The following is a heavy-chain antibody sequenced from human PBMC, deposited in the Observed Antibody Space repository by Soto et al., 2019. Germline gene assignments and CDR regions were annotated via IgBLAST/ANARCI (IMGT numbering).Heavy chain of an antibody. D-gene: IGHD1-20*01. Sequence: PSETLSLTCTVSGGSISSYYWSWILQPPGKGLEWIGYIYYSGSTNYNPSLKSRVTISVDTSKNQFSLKLSSVTAADTAVYYCARPTYNSGSRFDYWGQGTLVTVSS. CDR3: ARPTYNSGSRFDY. CDR2: IYYSGST. CDR1: GGSISSYY. J-gene: IGHJ4*02. V-gene: IGHV4-59*01.